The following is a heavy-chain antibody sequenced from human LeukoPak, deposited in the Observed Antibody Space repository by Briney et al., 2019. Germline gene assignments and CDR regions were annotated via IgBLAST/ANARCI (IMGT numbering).Heavy chain of an antibody. V-gene: IGHV4-34*01. CDR2: INHSGST. CDR1: GGSFSGYY. Sequence: SETLSLTCAVYGGSFSGYYWSWIRQPPGKGLEWIGEINHSGSTNYNPSLKSRVTISVDTSKNQFSLKLSSVTAADTAVYYRAPLYCSSTSCSYNWFDPWGRGTLVTVSS. CDR3: APLYCSSTSCSYNWFDP. J-gene: IGHJ5*02. D-gene: IGHD2-2*01.